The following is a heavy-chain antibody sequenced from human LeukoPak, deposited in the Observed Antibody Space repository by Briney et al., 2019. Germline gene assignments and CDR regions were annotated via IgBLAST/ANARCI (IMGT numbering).Heavy chain of an antibody. CDR2: ISSSKGYI. CDR3: ARVYVDTAMVYFDY. CDR1: GFTFSSYS. J-gene: IGHJ4*02. V-gene: IGHV3-21*04. Sequence: GGSLRLSCAASGFTFSSYSMNWVRQAPGKGLEWVSSISSSKGYIYYADSVKGRFTISRDNAKNSLYLQMNSLRAEDTAVYYCARVYVDTAMVYFDYWGQGTLVTVSS. D-gene: IGHD5-18*01.